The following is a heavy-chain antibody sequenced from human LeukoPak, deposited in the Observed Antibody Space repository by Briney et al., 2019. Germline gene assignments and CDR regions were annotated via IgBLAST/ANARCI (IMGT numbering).Heavy chain of an antibody. CDR2: LSRGGETT. J-gene: IGHJ4*02. CDR3: AKEQRIRHCSEGVCMEGYYFDY. Sequence: GGSLRLSCTGSGFPFNMFAMNWVRQAPGQGLEWVSGLSRGGETTNYAVSVKGRFTVSRDTSKNMVFLQMNDLRPEDTAVYYCAKEQRIRHCSEGVCMEGYYFDYWGQGSLVTVSS. V-gene: IGHV3-23*01. CDR1: GFPFNMFA. D-gene: IGHD2-8*01.